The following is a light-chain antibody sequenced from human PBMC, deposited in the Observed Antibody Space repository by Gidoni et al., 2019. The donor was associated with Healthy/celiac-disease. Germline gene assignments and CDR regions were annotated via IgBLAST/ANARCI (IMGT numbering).Light chain of an antibody. J-gene: IGLJ2*01. CDR2: GNS. CDR1: SSNIGAGYD. Sequence: QSVLTQPPSVSAAPGQRVTISCTGSSSNIGAGYDVHWYQQLPGTAPKLLIYGNSNRPSGVPDRFSGSKSGTSASLAITGLQAEDEADYYCQSYDSSLSGLDVVFGGGTKLTVL. CDR3: QSYDSSLSGLDVV. V-gene: IGLV1-40*01.